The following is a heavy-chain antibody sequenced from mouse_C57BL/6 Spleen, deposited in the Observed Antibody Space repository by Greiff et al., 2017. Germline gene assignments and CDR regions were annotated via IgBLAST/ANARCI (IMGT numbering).Heavy chain of an antibody. J-gene: IGHJ3*01. V-gene: IGHV1-69*01. CDR1: GYTFTSYW. CDR2: IDPSDSYT. Sequence: VQLQQSGAELVMPGASVKLSCKASGYTFTSYWMHWVKQRPGQGLEWIGEIDPSDSYTNYNQKFKGKSTLTVDKSSSTAYMQLSSLTSEDSAVYYCARAGDCVRTWFAYWGQGTLVTVSA. CDR3: ARAGDCVRTWFAY.